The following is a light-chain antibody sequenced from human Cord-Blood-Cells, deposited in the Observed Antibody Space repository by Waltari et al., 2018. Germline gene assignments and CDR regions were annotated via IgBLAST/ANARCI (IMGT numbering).Light chain of an antibody. CDR2: LGS. CDR3: MQALQTPT. Sequence: DIVMTQSPLSLPVTPGEPASISCRSSQSLLHSNGYNYLDWYLQKTGQSPQLLIYLGSNRASGVPDRVSGSGSGTDFTLKISRVEAEDVGVYYCMQALQTPTFGQGTKLEIK. CDR1: QSLLHSNGYNY. V-gene: IGKV2-28*01. J-gene: IGKJ2*01.